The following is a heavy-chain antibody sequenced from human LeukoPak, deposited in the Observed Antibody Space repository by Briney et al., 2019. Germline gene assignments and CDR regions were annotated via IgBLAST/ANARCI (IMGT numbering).Heavy chain of an antibody. CDR3: ARTNSITIFGVVTRLNGWFDP. Sequence: ASVEVSCKASGGTFSSYAISWVRQAPGQGLEWMGSIIPIFGTANYAQKFQGRVTITADKSTSTAYMELSSLRSEDTAVYYCARTNSITIFGVVTRLNGWFDPWGQGTLVTVSS. D-gene: IGHD3-3*01. CDR2: IIPIFGTA. J-gene: IGHJ5*02. V-gene: IGHV1-69*06. CDR1: GGTFSSYA.